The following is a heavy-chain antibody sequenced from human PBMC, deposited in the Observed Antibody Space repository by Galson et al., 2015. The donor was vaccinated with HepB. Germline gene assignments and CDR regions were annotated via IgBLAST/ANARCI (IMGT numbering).Heavy chain of an antibody. CDR2: IDPSDSYT. J-gene: IGHJ4*02. D-gene: IGHD4-17*01. CDR3: AGHNDYGDYVGPFDY. Sequence: QSGAEVKKPGESLRISCKGSGSSFTNYWITWVRQMPGKGLEWMGKIDPSDSYTNYSPSFRGHVTISADKSISTAYLQWSSLKASGTAMYYCAGHNDYGDYVGPFDYWGQGTLVTVSS. V-gene: IGHV5-10-1*01. CDR1: GSSFTNYW.